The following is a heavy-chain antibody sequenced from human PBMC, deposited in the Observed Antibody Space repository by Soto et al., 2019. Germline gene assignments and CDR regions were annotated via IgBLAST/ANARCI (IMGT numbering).Heavy chain of an antibody. J-gene: IGHJ4*02. CDR1: GFTFSSYS. D-gene: IGHD3-3*01. CDR2: ISSSSSTI. Sequence: EVQLVESGGGLVQPGGSLRLSCAASGFTFSSYSMNWVRQAPGKGLEWVSYISSSSSTIYYADSVKGRFTISRDNAKNSLYLQMSSLRDEDTAVYYCARVGSYYDFWSGYYRSYYFDYWGQGTLVTVSS. V-gene: IGHV3-48*02. CDR3: ARVGSYYDFWSGYYRSYYFDY.